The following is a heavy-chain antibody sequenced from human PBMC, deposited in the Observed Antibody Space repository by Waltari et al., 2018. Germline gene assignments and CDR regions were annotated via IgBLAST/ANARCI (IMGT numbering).Heavy chain of an antibody. CDR1: GFTFSSYT. J-gene: IGHJ6*03. Sequence: QVQLVESGGGVVQPGRSLRLSCVASGFTFSSYTIYWVRQAPGRGLEWVALISYDGSNKYYTDSVKGRFTISRDNSKNTLYLQMNSLSAEDTAVYYCARVTGGSDMDVWGKGTTVTVSS. V-gene: IGHV3-30-3*01. D-gene: IGHD3-16*01. CDR3: ARVTGGSDMDV. CDR2: ISYDGSNK.